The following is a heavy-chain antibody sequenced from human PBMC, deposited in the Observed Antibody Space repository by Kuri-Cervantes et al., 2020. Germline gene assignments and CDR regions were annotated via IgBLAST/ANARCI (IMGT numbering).Heavy chain of an antibody. CDR1: GFTFDDYA. J-gene: IGHJ4*02. CDR3: AKKVFDY. V-gene: IGHV3-9*01. CDR2: ISWNSGSI. Sequence: SLKISCAASGFTFDDYAMHWVRQAPGKGLEWVSGISWNSGSIGYADSVKGRFTISRDNAKNSLYLQMNSLRAEDTAVYYCAKKVFDYWGQGTLVTVSS.